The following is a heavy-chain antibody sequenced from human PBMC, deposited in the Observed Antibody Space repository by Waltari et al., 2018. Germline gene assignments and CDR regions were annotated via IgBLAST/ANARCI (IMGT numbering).Heavy chain of an antibody. Sequence: QVQLVQSGAEVKKLGSSVTVSCKASGGTFLSSATSWVRQPPGQGLEWMGGIIPILGIANYAQKFQGRVTITADKSTSTAYMELSSLRSEDTAVYYCARGYSSGRGDYWGQGTLVTVSS. V-gene: IGHV1-69*10. CDR2: IIPILGIA. CDR3: ARGYSSGRGDY. CDR1: GGTFLSSA. D-gene: IGHD6-19*01. J-gene: IGHJ4*02.